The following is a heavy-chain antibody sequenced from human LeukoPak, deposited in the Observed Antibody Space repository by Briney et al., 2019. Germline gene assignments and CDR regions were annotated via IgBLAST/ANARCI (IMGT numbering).Heavy chain of an antibody. V-gene: IGHV3-74*01. D-gene: IGHD3-16*02. CDR1: GFTFSSYW. J-gene: IGHJ4*02. CDR2: INSDGSST. CDR3: ASGYDYVWGSYRYALAFDY. Sequence: GGSLRLSCAASGFTFSSYWMHWVRQAPGKGLVWVSRINSDGSSTSYADSVKGRFTISRDNAKNTLYLQMNSLRAEDTAVYYWASGYDYVWGSYRYALAFDYWGQGTLVTVSS.